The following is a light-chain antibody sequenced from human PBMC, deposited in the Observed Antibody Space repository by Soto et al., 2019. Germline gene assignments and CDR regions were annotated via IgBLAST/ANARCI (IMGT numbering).Light chain of an antibody. CDR3: SSYTSSSTF. J-gene: IGLJ1*01. CDR2: DVS. Sequence: QSVLTQPASVSGSPGQSITISCTGTSSDVGGYNYVSWYQQHPGKAPKLMIYDVSNRPSGVSNRFSGSKSGNTASLTISGLQAEDEADYYCSSYTSSSTFFGTETKVTV. CDR1: SSDVGGYNY. V-gene: IGLV2-14*01.